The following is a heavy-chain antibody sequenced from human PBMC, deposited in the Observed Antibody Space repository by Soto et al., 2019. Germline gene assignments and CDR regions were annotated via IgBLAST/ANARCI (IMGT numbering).Heavy chain of an antibody. CDR3: ARVPQYCSGGSCYSRAYFYMDV. V-gene: IGHV3-11*01. CDR1: GFTFSDYY. Sequence: QVQLVESGGGLVKPGGSLRLSCAASGFTFSDYYMSWIRQAPGKGLEWVSYISSGGGTIYYADSVKGRFTISRDNAKNSLYLQMISLRADDTAIYYCARVPQYCSGGSCYSRAYFYMDVWGKGTTVTVSS. J-gene: IGHJ6*03. CDR2: ISSGGGTI. D-gene: IGHD2-15*01.